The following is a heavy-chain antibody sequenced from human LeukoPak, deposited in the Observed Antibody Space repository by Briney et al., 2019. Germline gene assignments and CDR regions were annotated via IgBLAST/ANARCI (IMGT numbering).Heavy chain of an antibody. CDR3: ARGGVTGTYADYYYYYLDV. J-gene: IGHJ6*03. CDR1: GYTFTSYG. CDR2: ISAYNGNT. Sequence: ASVKVSCKASGYTFTSYGISWVRQAPGQGLEWMGWISAYNGNTNYAQKLQGRVTFSRNTSVSTVYMELDILRSEDTAVYFCARGGVTGTYADYYYYYLDVWGKGTTATVSS. V-gene: IGHV1-18*01. D-gene: IGHD1-7*01.